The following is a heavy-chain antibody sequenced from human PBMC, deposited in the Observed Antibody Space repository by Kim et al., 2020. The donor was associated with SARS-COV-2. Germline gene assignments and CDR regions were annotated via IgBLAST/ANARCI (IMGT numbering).Heavy chain of an antibody. J-gene: IGHJ4*02. D-gene: IGHD6-6*01. CDR3: AKSHSSSWGTFDY. Sequence: GRFTITGDNSKNTLYLEMNSLRAEDTAVYYCAKSHSSSWGTFDYWGQGTLVTVSS. V-gene: IGHV3-23*01.